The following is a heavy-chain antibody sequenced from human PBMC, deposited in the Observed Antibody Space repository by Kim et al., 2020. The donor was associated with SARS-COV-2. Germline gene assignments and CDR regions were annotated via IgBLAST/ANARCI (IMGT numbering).Heavy chain of an antibody. V-gene: IGHV4-39*01. D-gene: IGHD7-27*01. J-gene: IGHJ6*02. CDR3: ARHLLGRGGMDV. Sequence: SNPSLKSPVTISVDTSKNQFSLKLSSVTAADTAVYYGARHLLGRGGMDVWGQGTTVTVSS.